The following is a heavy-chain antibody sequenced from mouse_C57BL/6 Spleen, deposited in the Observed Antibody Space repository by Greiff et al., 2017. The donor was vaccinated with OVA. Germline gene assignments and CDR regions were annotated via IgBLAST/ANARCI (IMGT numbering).Heavy chain of an antibody. CDR3: SREGSGKHSCYAMDY. CDR1: GFTFKDYY. V-gene: IGHV14-2*01. Sequence: EVQLVESGAELVKPGASVKLSCTASGFTFKDYYMHWVKQRPEQGLEWIGRIDPEDGETKYAPKFQGKATITADTSSNTAYLQLSSLTSEDTAVYYCSREGSGKHSCYAMDYWGQGTSVTVSS. CDR2: IDPEDGET. J-gene: IGHJ4*01. D-gene: IGHD3-2*02.